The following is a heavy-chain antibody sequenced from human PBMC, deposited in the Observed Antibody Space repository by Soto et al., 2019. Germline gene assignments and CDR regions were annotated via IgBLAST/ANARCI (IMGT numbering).Heavy chain of an antibody. J-gene: IGHJ6*02. D-gene: IGHD3-10*01. V-gene: IGHV4-61*05. Sequence: PSETLSLTCTVSGGSISSSSYYWGWIRQPPGKGLEWIGYIYYSGSTNYNPSLKSRVTISVDTSKNQFSLKLSSVTAADTAVYYCARDGGFGESYYYYGMDVWGQGTTVTVSS. CDR2: IYYSGST. CDR1: GGSISSSSYY. CDR3: ARDGGFGESYYYYGMDV.